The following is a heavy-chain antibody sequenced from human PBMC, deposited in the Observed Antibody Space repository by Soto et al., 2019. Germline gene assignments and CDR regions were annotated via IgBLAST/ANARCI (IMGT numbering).Heavy chain of an antibody. Sequence: QVQLVQSGAAVKKPGSSVKVSCKASGGTFSSYAISWVRQAPGQGLEWMGGIIPIFGTANYAQKFQGRVTITADESTSTASMELSSLRSEDTAVNYCASDLSIYYGGNGAGYFHLWGRGTLVTVSS. D-gene: IGHD4-17*01. CDR2: IIPIFGTA. CDR3: ASDLSIYYGGNGAGYFHL. V-gene: IGHV1-69*12. J-gene: IGHJ2*01. CDR1: GGTFSSYA.